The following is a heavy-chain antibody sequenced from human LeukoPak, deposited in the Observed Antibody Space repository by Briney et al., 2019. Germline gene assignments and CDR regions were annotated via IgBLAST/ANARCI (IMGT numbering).Heavy chain of an antibody. J-gene: IGHJ4*02. V-gene: IGHV3-74*01. CDR1: GFTFSYYW. CDR2: IDSDGSST. CDR3: ARGRDYGECDY. Sequence: GGSLRLSCAASGFTFSYYWMHWVRQGPGKGLVWVSRIDSDGSSTNYADSVKGRFTISRDNVKNTLYLQMNSLTAEDTAVYYCARGRDYGECDYWGQGTLVTVSS. D-gene: IGHD4-17*01.